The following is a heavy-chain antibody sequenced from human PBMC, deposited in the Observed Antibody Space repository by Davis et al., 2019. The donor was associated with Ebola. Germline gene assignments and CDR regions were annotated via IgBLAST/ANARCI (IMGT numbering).Heavy chain of an antibody. CDR1: GFTFSDHY. D-gene: IGHD5-18*01. CDR3: AGFRYSYGFVYYGMDV. Sequence: GGSLRLSCAASGFTFSDHYMDWVRQAPGKGLEWVGRTRNKANSYTTEYAASVKGRFTISRDDSKNSLYLQMNSLKTEDTAVYYCAGFRYSYGFVYYGMDVWGQGTTVTVSS. V-gene: IGHV3-72*01. J-gene: IGHJ6*02. CDR2: TRNKANSYTT.